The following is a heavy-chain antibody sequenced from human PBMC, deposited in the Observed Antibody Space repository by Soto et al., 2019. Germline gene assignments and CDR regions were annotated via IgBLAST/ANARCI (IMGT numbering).Heavy chain of an antibody. CDR3: ARYPGVGYYDIMTVEYWFYP. D-gene: IGHD3-9*01. CDR1: GFTFSSYG. J-gene: IGHJ5*02. V-gene: IGHV3-33*01. CDR2: IWYDGSNK. Sequence: GGSLRLSCAASGFTFSSYGMHWVRQAPGKGMEWVAVIWYDGSNKYYADSEKGRFTISRDNSKNTLYLHMNSLRADDTSLYYCARYPGVGYYDIMTVEYWFYPRGQGTLDTVYS.